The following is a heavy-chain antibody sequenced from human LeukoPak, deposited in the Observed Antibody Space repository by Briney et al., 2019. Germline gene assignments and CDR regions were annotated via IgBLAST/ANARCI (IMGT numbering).Heavy chain of an antibody. V-gene: IGHV3-7*01. CDR1: GFTFSSYW. Sequence: PGGSLRLSCAVSGFTFSSYWMSWVRQAPGKGLEWVANIKDDGSAKYYVDSVKGRFTISRDNAKNSLYLQMNSLRAEDTAVYYCARGVRGYDYWGQGTLVTVSS. D-gene: IGHD1-1*01. CDR2: IKDDGSAK. J-gene: IGHJ4*02. CDR3: ARGVRGYDY.